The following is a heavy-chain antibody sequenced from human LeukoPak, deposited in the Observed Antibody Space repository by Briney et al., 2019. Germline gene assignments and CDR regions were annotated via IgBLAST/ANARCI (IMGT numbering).Heavy chain of an antibody. Sequence: GGSLRLSCAASGFRFSTYEMNWVRQAPGKGLEWVSYISRSGRIIKYEDSVKGRFTISRDNSKNTLYLQMNSLRAEDTAIYYCARDERLLSFLKWGQGTLVTVSS. CDR1: GFRFSTYE. D-gene: IGHD3-3*01. V-gene: IGHV3-48*03. J-gene: IGHJ4*02. CDR2: ISRSGRII. CDR3: ARDERLLSFLK.